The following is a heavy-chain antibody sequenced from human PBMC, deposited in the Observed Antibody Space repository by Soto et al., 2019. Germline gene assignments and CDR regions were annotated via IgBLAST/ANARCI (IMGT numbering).Heavy chain of an antibody. D-gene: IGHD1-7*01. V-gene: IGHV3-23*01. Sequence: LRLSCVASGFTFHTYVMNWVRQAPGKGLEWVSGISASGDSTYYADSLKGRFTISRDNSKNTLYLQMNSLRAEDTAVYYCSIGTGTTRLYSMDVWGQGTTVTVSS. J-gene: IGHJ6*02. CDR2: ISASGDST. CDR3: SIGTGTTRLYSMDV. CDR1: GFTFHTYV.